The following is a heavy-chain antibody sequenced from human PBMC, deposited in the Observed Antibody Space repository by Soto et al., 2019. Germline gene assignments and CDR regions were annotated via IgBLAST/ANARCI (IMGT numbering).Heavy chain of an antibody. V-gene: IGHV5-51*01. CDR1: GYSFTSYW. CDR2: IYPGDSDT. D-gene: IGHD6-6*01. Sequence: PGESLKISCKGSGYSFTSYWVGWVRQMPGKGLEWMGIIYPGDSDTRYSPSFQGQVTISADKSISTAYLQWSSLMASDTAMYYCALPTSIAARGGYYYYGMDVWGQGTTVTVSS. CDR3: ALPTSIAARGGYYYYGMDV. J-gene: IGHJ6*02.